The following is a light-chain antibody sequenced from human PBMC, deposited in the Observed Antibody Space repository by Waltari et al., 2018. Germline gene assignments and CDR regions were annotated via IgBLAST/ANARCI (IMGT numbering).Light chain of an antibody. Sequence: DSVLTQSPGTLSWSVGERDPVSCRASQSVSRALAWYQQKPGQAPRLLIYGASTRATGIPDRFSGSGSGTDFSLTISRLEPDDFAVYYCQHYLRLPVTFGQGTTVEI. CDR2: GAS. CDR3: QHYLRLPVT. CDR1: QSVSRA. J-gene: IGKJ1*01. V-gene: IGKV3-20*01.